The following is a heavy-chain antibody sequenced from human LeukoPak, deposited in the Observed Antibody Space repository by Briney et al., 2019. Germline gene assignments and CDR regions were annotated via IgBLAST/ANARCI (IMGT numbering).Heavy chain of an antibody. CDR1: GGTFSSYA. V-gene: IGHV1-46*01. CDR3: ARDRVIVGGTATYNFDH. CDR2: INPTGGST. Sequence: AASVKVSCKASGGTFSSYAISWVRQAPGQGLEWMGIINPTGGSTTYAQKFQGRVTVTRDMSTSTVYMELSSLTSEDTAVYYCARDRVIVGGTATYNFDHWGQGTLVTVSS. D-gene: IGHD1-14*01. J-gene: IGHJ4*02.